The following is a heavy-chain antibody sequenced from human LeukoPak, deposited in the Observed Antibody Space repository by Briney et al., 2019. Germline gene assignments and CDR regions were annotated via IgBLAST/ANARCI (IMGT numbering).Heavy chain of an antibody. CDR3: AKESYYDSSGYSLFDY. V-gene: IGHV3-30*04. Sequence: PGTSLRLSCAASGFTFESYTIHWVRQAPGKGLEWVAVVSYDGSNKNYADSVKGRFTISRDDSKNTLYLQMNSLRAEDTAVYYCAKESYYDSSGYSLFDYWGQGTLVTVPS. J-gene: IGHJ4*02. CDR2: VSYDGSNK. D-gene: IGHD3-22*01. CDR1: GFTFESYT.